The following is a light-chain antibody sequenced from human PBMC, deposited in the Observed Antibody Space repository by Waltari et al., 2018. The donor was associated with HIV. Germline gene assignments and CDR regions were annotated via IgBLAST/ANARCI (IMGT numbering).Light chain of an antibody. J-gene: IGLJ2*01. CDR2: DIN. CDR1: NSDVVAYKD. Sequence: QSALTQPRSVSESPGQSVTISCTATNSDVVAYKDCACYQQPPGTAPNLIIYDINNRRSGVPDRFSGSKSGNMASLAISGLQAEDEADYYCCSYADGYTWIFGGGTKLTVL. CDR3: CSYADGYTWI. V-gene: IGLV2-11*01.